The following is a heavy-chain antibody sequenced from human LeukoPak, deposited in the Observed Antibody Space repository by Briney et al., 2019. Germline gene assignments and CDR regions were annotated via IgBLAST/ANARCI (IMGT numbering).Heavy chain of an antibody. J-gene: IGHJ4*02. Sequence: GASVKVSCKASGYTFGDFYIHWVRQAPGQGLEWMGWINPNSGGTNYAQKFQGRVTMTRDTSISTAYMELSRLRSDDTAVYYCARDRMGIVAGLHWGQGTLVTVSS. V-gene: IGHV1-2*02. CDR2: INPNSGGT. CDR3: ARDRMGIVAGLH. D-gene: IGHD6-19*01. CDR1: GYTFGDFY.